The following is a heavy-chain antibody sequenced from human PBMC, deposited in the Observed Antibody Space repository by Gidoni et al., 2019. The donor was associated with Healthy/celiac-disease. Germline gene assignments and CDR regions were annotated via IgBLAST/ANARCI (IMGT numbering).Heavy chain of an antibody. V-gene: IGHV4-30-4*01. Sequence: QVQLQESGPGLVKPSQTLSLTCTVSGGSLSSGDYYWSWIRQPPGKGLEWIGYIYYSGSTYYNPSLKSRVTISVDTSKNQFSLKLSSVTAADTAVYYCARDLDTAMATGWFDPWGQGTLVTVSS. CDR1: GGSLSSGDYY. J-gene: IGHJ5*02. CDR3: ARDLDTAMATGWFDP. CDR2: IYYSGST. D-gene: IGHD5-18*01.